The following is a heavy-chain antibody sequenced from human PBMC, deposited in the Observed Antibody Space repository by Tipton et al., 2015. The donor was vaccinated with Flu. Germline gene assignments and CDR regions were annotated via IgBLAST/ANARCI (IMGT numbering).Heavy chain of an antibody. V-gene: IGHV4-61*02. CDR2: IYTSGST. J-gene: IGHJ4*02. Sequence: TLSLTCTVSGGSISSGSYYWSWIRQPAGKGLEWIERIYTSGSTNYNPSLKSRVTISVDTSKNQFSLKLSSVTAADTAVYYCARAGYSYGALHFDYWGQGTLVTVSS. CDR3: ARAGYSYGALHFDY. CDR1: GGSISSGSYY. D-gene: IGHD5-18*01.